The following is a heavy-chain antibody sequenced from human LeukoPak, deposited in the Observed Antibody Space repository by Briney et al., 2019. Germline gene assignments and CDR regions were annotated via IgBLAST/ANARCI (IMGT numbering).Heavy chain of an antibody. CDR3: TTDRGVGATRTSYFDY. CDR2: IKSKTDGGTT. D-gene: IGHD1-26*01. J-gene: IGHJ4*02. CDR1: GFTFGNAC. Sequence: GGSLRLSCAASGFTFGNACMSWVRQAPGKGLEWVGRIKSKTDGGTTDYAAPVKGRFTISRDDSKNTLYLQMNSLKTEDTAVYYCTTDRGVGATRTSYFDYWGQGTLVTVSS. V-gene: IGHV3-15*01.